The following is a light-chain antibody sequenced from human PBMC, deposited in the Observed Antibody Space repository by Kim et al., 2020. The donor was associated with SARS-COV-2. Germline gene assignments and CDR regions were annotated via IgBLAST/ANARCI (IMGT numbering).Light chain of an antibody. Sequence: SYELTQPPSVSVSPGQTASITSSGDKLGDKYAYWYQQKPGQSPVVVIYQDNKRPSGIPERFSGSNSGNTATLTISGTQAMDEADYYCQAWDSRSYVVFGGGTQLTVL. J-gene: IGLJ2*01. CDR2: QDN. V-gene: IGLV3-1*01. CDR3: QAWDSRSYVV. CDR1: KLGDKY.